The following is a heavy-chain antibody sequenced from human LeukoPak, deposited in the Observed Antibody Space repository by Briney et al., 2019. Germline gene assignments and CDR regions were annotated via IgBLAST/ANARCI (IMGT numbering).Heavy chain of an antibody. V-gene: IGHV4-61*02. J-gene: IGHJ4*02. Sequence: SETLSLTCTVSGSSISSGSYYWSWIRQPAGKGLEWIGRIYTSGSTNYNPSLKSRVTISVDTSKNQFSLKLSSVTAADTAVYYCARDGHSSSSGYWGQGTLVTVSS. CDR3: ARDGHSSSSGY. CDR1: GSSISSGSYY. CDR2: IYTSGST. D-gene: IGHD6-6*01.